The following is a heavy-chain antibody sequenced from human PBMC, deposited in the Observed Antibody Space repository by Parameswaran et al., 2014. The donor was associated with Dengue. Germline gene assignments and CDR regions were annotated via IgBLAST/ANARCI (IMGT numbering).Heavy chain of an antibody. CDR2: ISSSSSYI. CDR1: GFTFSSYS. CDR3: ARDLEAYSYGVEFDY. D-gene: IGHD5-18*01. Sequence: LKISCAASGFTFSSYSMNWVRQAPGKGLEWVSSISSSSSYIYYADSVKGRFTISRDNAKNSLYLQMNSLRAEDTAVYYCARDLEAYSYGVEFDYWGQGTLVTVSS. J-gene: IGHJ4*02. V-gene: IGHV3-21*01.